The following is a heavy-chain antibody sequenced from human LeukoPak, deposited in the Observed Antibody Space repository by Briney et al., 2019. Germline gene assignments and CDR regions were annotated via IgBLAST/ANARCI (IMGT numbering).Heavy chain of an antibody. Sequence: ASVKVSCKASGYTFTCYYMHWVRQAPGQGLEWMGWINPNSGGTNYAQKFQGRVTMTRDTSISTAYMELSRLRSDDTAVYYCAALMTTVVHTFDYWGQGTLVTVSS. CDR2: INPNSGGT. CDR1: GYTFTCYY. V-gene: IGHV1-2*02. CDR3: AALMTTVVHTFDY. J-gene: IGHJ4*02. D-gene: IGHD4-23*01.